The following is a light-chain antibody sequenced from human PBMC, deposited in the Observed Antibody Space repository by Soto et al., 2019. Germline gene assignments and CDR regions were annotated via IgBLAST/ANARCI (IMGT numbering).Light chain of an antibody. V-gene: IGLV2-8*01. Sequence: QSALTQPPSASGSPGQSVTISCTGTSSDVGGYNFVSWYQQHPGKAPKLMIYEVSERPSGVPGRFSGSKSGNTASLAVSGLPAEDEADYYCSSYAGSNIVVFGGGTKLTVL. CDR3: SSYAGSNIVV. CDR1: SSDVGGYNF. J-gene: IGLJ2*01. CDR2: EVS.